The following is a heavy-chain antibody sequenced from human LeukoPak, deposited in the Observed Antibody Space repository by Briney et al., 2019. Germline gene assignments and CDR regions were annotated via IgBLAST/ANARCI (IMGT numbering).Heavy chain of an antibody. CDR1: GFTFSSYA. J-gene: IGHJ4*02. Sequence: GGSLRLSCAASGFTFSSYAMHWVRQAPGKGLEWVAVISYDGSNKYYADSVKGRFTISRDNSKNTLYLQMNSLRAGDTAVYYCAKEYDSSGYTYWGQGTLVTVSS. D-gene: IGHD3-22*01. CDR2: ISYDGSNK. CDR3: AKEYDSSGYTY. V-gene: IGHV3-30*14.